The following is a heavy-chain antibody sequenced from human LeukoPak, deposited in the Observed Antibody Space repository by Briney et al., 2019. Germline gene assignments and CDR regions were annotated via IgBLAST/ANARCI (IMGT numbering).Heavy chain of an antibody. Sequence: GGSLRLSCAASGFTFSSYAMHWVRQAPGKGLEYVSAISSNGGSTYYANSVKGRFTISRDNSKNTLYLQMGSLRAEDMAVYYCARVSSGYYYEAGYFDYWGQGTLVTVSS. CDR2: ISSNGGST. V-gene: IGHV3-64*01. CDR1: GFTFSSYA. D-gene: IGHD3-22*01. CDR3: ARVSSGYYYEAGYFDY. J-gene: IGHJ4*02.